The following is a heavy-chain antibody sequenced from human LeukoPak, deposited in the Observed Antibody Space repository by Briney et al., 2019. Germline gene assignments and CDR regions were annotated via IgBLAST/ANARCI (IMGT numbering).Heavy chain of an antibody. J-gene: IGHJ4*02. CDR2: IYYSGST. V-gene: IGHV4-31*03. D-gene: IGHD3-22*01. CDR3: ARVEEVQGYYYYDSSGHYFDY. Sequence: SETLSLTCTVSGGSISSGGYYWSWIRQHPGKGLEWIGYIYYSGSTYYNPSLKSRVTISVDTSKNQFSLKLSSVTAADTAVYYCARVEEVQGYYYYDSSGHYFDYWGQGTLVTVSS. CDR1: GGSISSGGYY.